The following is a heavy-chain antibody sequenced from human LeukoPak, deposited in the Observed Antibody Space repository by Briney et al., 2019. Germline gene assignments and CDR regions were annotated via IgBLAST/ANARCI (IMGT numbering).Heavy chain of an antibody. D-gene: IGHD6-13*01. CDR1: GGTFSSYA. CDR2: IIPIFGTA. V-gene: IGHV1-69*06. J-gene: IGHJ4*02. Sequence: SVKVSCKASGGTFSSYAISWVRQAPGQGLEWMGGIIPIFGTANYAQKFQGRVTITADKSTSTAYMELSSLRSEDTAVYYCARSRNQYSSSWYAGVLDYWGQGTLVTVSS. CDR3: ARSRNQYSSSWYAGVLDY.